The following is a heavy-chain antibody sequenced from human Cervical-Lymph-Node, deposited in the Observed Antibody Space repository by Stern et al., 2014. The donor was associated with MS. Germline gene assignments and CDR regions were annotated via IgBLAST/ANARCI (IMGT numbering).Heavy chain of an antibody. CDR2: ISWNGGRI. CDR3: AKDREAVTGPFDY. CDR1: GFTFDDYA. J-gene: IGHJ4*02. D-gene: IGHD6-19*01. V-gene: IGHV3-9*01. Sequence: EVQLEESGGGLVQPGTSLRLSCAASGFTFDDYAMHWVRQVPGKGLEWVSGISWNGGRIAYADSVKGRFTVSRDNARNSLYLQMNSLRSEDTALYYCAKDREAVTGPFDYWGQGTPVTVSS.